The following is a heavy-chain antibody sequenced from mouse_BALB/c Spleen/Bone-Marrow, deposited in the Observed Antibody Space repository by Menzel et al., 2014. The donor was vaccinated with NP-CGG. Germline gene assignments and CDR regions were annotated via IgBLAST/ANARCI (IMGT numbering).Heavy chain of an antibody. V-gene: IGHV7-3*02. CDR2: IRNRANGYTT. Sequence: EVKVVDSGGGLVQPGGSLILSCEASGFTSIDYYMTWVRQPPGKALEWLGFIRNRANGYTTEYSASVKGRFTISRDISQSIFYLQMNTLRAEDSATYYCARETGYAYGNFAMDYWGQGTSVTVSS. D-gene: IGHD2-1*01. J-gene: IGHJ4*01. CDR3: ARETGYAYGNFAMDY. CDR1: GFTSIDYY.